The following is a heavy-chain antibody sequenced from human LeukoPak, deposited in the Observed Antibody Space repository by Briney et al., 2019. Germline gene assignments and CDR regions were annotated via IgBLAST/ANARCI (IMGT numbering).Heavy chain of an antibody. D-gene: IGHD3-10*01. V-gene: IGHV4-61*09. CDR2: FYTSGST. CDR1: GGSISTSNYY. J-gene: IGHJ5*02. Sequence: SQTLSLTCTVSGGSISTSNYYWTWIRQPAGKGLEWIGHFYTSGSTSYDPSLKSRVTISVDTSKNQLSLKLSSVTAADTAVYYCARHNRFGGGLDPWGQGTLVTVSS. CDR3: ARHNRFGGGLDP.